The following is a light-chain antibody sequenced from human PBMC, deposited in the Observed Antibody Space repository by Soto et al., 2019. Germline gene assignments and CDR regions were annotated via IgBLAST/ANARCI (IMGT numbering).Light chain of an antibody. V-gene: IGKV3-11*01. Sequence: EIVVTQSPATLSVSPGERATLSCRASQSVSSYLAWYQQKPGQAPRLLIYDASNRATGIPARFSGSGSGTDFTLTISSLEPEDFAVYYCQQRSNWPPWTFGQGTKVDIK. CDR2: DAS. J-gene: IGKJ1*01. CDR1: QSVSSY. CDR3: QQRSNWPPWT.